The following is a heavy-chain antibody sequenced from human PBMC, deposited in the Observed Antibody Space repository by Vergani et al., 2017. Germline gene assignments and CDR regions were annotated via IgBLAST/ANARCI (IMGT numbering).Heavy chain of an antibody. CDR1: GFTFSSYS. CDR2: IRSSSSTI. J-gene: IGHJ6*02. V-gene: IGHV3-48*04. CDR3: ARRQLLWFGEGGMDV. D-gene: IGHD3-10*01. Sequence: EVQLVESGGGLVQPGGSLRLSCAASGFTFSSYSMNWVRQATGKGVEWVSYIRSSSSTIYYSDSVKGRFTISRDNAKNSLYLQMNSLRAADTAVYYCARRQLLWFGEGGMDVWGQGTTVTVSS.